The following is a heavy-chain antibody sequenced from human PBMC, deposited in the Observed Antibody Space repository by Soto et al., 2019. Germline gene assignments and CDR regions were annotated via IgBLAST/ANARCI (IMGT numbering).Heavy chain of an antibody. D-gene: IGHD5-18*01. CDR2: IYYSGTT. V-gene: IGHV4-31*03. J-gene: IGHJ4*02. Sequence: SETLSLTCTVSGGSISSEGYYWSWFRQLPGKGLEWIGDIYYSGTTYHNPSLRSRLTISGDASKNQFSLKLSSVTDADTALYYCARGRGYSYGPYYFDYWGQGTRVTVS. CDR3: ARGRGYSYGPYYFDY. CDR1: GGSISSEGYY.